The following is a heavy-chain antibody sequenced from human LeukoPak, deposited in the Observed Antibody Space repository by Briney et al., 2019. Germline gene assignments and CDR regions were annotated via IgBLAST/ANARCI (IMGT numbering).Heavy chain of an antibody. V-gene: IGHV4-4*07. J-gene: IGHJ4*02. CDR1: GGSISSYY. CDR2: IYTSGST. Sequence: LETLSLTCTVSGGSISSYYWSWIRQPAGKGLEWIGRIYTSGSTNYNPSLKSRVTMSVDTSKNQFSLKLSSVTAADTAVYYCARDSYDSSGYYLGHFDYWGQGTLVTVSS. CDR3: ARDSYDSSGYYLGHFDY. D-gene: IGHD3-22*01.